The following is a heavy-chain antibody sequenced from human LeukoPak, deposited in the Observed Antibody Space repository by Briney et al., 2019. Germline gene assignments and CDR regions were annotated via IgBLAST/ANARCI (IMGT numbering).Heavy chain of an antibody. D-gene: IGHD3-10*01. CDR1: GGSISSYY. CDR2: IYYSGST. CDR3: ARQKIPRFTTVRGVTPAFDI. J-gene: IGHJ3*02. V-gene: IGHV4-59*01. Sequence: SETLSLTCTVSGGSISSYYWSWIRQPPGKGLEWIGYIYYSGSTNYNPSLKSRVTISVDTSKNQFSLKLSSVTAADTAVYYCARQKIPRFTTVRGVTPAFDIWGQGTMVTVSS.